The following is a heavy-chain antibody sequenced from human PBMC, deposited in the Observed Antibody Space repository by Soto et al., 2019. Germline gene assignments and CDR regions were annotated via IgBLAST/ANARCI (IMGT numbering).Heavy chain of an antibody. V-gene: IGHV3-9*01. Sequence: EVQLVESGGGLVQPGRSLRLSCSASGFRFEDYVMHWVRQATGKGLEWVSRISWDSGSVAYADSVKGRFTISRDNAKNSLYLQMTSLRADDTAVYFCTKDFTIFSVVGAFDVWGQGTVVTVSS. CDR3: TKDFTIFSVVGAFDV. J-gene: IGHJ3*01. D-gene: IGHD3-3*01. CDR2: ISWDSGSV. CDR1: GFRFEDYV.